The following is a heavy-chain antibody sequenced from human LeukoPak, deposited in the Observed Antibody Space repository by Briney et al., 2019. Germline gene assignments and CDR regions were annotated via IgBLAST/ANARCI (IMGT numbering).Heavy chain of an antibody. Sequence: PSGTLSLTCTVSGGSISSSSYDWGWIRQPPGKGLAWMGSIYYSGSTYYNPSLKSRVTISVDTSKNQFSLKLSSVTAADTAVYYCARLSNSMVYYYMDVWGKGTTVTVSS. D-gene: IGHD2/OR15-2a*01. CDR3: ARLSNSMVYYYMDV. J-gene: IGHJ6*03. CDR1: GGSISSSSYD. V-gene: IGHV4-39*01. CDR2: IYYSGST.